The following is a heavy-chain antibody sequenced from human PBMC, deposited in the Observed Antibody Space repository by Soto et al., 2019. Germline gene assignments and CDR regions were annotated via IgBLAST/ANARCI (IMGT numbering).Heavy chain of an antibody. CDR2: TSYDGSDK. V-gene: IGHV3-30*19. J-gene: IGHJ1*01. CDR3: ARWGTTGGLDV. Sequence: QAQLVESGGGVVQPGTSLRVCCVGSGFTFRSYVIHWVRQAPGKGLEWVALTSYDGSDKYYGDSVRGRFTISRDNTRNTVDLQMDSLRLEDTALYYCARWGTTGGLDVWGQGTLVSVSS. D-gene: IGHD3-16*01. CDR1: GFTFRSYV.